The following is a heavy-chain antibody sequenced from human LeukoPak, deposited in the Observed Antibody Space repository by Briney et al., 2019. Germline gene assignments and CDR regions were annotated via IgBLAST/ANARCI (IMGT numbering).Heavy chain of an antibody. CDR2: IKQDGSEK. CDR3: ARGPNYGDRVDYIDY. J-gene: IGHJ4*02. CDR1: GFIFRNHW. V-gene: IGHV3-7*01. Sequence: GGSLRLSCAASGFIFRNHWMTWVRQAPGRGLEWVAHIKQDGSEKHYMDSVEGRFTLSRDDAKNSLYLQMNSLRVDDSAVYYCARGPNYGDRVDYIDYWGQGTLVTVSS. D-gene: IGHD4-17*01.